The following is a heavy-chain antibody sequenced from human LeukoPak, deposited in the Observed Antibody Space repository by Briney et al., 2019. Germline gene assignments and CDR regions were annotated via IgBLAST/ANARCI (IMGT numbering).Heavy chain of an antibody. CDR2: ISGSGGST. V-gene: IGHV3-23*01. CDR3: AKDQFGSCH. D-gene: IGHD6-13*01. J-gene: IGHJ4*02. CDR1: GGSISSYY. Sequence: ETLSLTCTVSGGSISSYYWSWVRQAPGKGLEWVSAISGSGGSTYYADSVKGRFTISRDNSKNTLYLQMNSLRAEDTAVYYCAKDQFGSCHWGQGTLVTVSS.